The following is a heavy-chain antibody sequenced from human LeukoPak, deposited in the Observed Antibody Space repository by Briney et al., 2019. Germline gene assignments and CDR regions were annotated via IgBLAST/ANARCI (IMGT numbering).Heavy chain of an antibody. CDR2: FDPEDGET. V-gene: IGHV1-24*01. CDR3: ATGGLWLTGTTRGYYYYMDV. CDR1: GYTLTELS. J-gene: IGHJ6*03. Sequence: ASVKVSCKVSGYTLTELSMHWVRQAPGEGLEWMGGFDPEDGETIYAQKFQGRITMTEDTSTDTAYMELSSLRSEDTAVYYCATGGLWLTGTTRGYYYYMDVWGKGTTVTVSS. D-gene: IGHD1-20*01.